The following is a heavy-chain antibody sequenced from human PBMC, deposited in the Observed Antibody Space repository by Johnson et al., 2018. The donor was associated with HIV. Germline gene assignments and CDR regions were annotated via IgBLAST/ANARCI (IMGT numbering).Heavy chain of an antibody. CDR2: IRYDGSNK. Sequence: QVQLVESGGGLVKPGGSLRLSCAASGFTFSSYGMHWVRQAPGKGLEWVAFIRYDGSNKYYADSVKGRFTISRDNSKNTLYLQMSSLRAEDTAVYYCAKCRGLGAMGAFDIWGQGTMVTVSS. J-gene: IGHJ3*02. CDR3: AKCRGLGAMGAFDI. D-gene: IGHD5-12*01. CDR1: GFTFSSYG. V-gene: IGHV3-30*02.